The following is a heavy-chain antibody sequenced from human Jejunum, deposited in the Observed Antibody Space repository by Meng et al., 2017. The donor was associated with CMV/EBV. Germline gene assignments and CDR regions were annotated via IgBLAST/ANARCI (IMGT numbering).Heavy chain of an antibody. J-gene: IGHJ4*02. CDR2: VSPGGDP. D-gene: IGHD6-19*01. Sequence: CAVSGGSVSGDDWWTWVRQPPGMGLEWIGEVSPGGDPNYNSSLKSRVTILPDPSRNQFSLKMTSVSAADTAVYYCARSSALKRGLDSWGQGVLVTVSS. CDR1: GGSVSGDDW. V-gene: IGHV4-4*02. CDR3: ARSSALKRGLDS.